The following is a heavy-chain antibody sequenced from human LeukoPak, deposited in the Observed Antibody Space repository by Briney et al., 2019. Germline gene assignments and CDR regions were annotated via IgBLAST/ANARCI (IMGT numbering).Heavy chain of an antibody. Sequence: PGGSLRLSCAASGFIFSSYAMHWVRQAPGKGLEWVAVISYDGSNKYYADSVKGRFTISRDNSKNTLYLQMNSLRAEDTAVYYCARLRGSSGWYYFDSWGQGTLVTVSS. D-gene: IGHD6-19*01. J-gene: IGHJ4*02. CDR1: GFIFSSYA. CDR2: ISYDGSNK. CDR3: ARLRGSSGWYYFDS. V-gene: IGHV3-30-3*01.